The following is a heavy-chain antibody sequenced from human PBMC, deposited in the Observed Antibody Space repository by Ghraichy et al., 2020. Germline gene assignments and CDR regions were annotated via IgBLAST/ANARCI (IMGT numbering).Heavy chain of an antibody. Sequence: GGSLRLSCAASGFTFSNYDIHWVRRAPGKGLEWVAVISYDGSNQYYADSVKGRFTISRDNSKNTLYLQMNSLRADDTAVYYCAKGLAGGGIFDAFDIWGQGTMVTVSS. D-gene: IGHD3-10*01. J-gene: IGHJ3*02. CDR3: AKGLAGGGIFDAFDI. CDR1: GFTFSNYD. CDR2: ISYDGSNQ. V-gene: IGHV3-30*18.